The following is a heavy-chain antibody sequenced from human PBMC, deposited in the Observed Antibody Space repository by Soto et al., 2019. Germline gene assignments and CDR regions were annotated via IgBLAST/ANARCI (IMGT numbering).Heavy chain of an antibody. CDR1: GGSISSGDYY. D-gene: IGHD5-12*01. Sequence: SETLSLTCTVSGGSISSGDYYWSWIRQPPGKGLEWIGYIYYSGSTNYNPSLKSRVTISVDTSKNQFSLKLSSVTAADTAVYYCARTGDNGYHFDYWGQGTLVTVSS. J-gene: IGHJ4*02. CDR3: ARTGDNGYHFDY. CDR2: IYYSGST. V-gene: IGHV4-61*08.